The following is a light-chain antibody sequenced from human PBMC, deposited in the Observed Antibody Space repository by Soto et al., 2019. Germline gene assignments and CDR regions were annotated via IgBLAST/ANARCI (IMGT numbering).Light chain of an antibody. CDR1: QSVSNNY. J-gene: IGKJ5*01. CDR3: QQYGSSPIT. Sequence: EIALTQSPGTLSLSPGEGATLSCRASQSVSNNYLAWYQQRPGQAPRLLIYGASTRATGIPDRFSGSGSGTDFTLTISRLEPEDFAVYYCQQYGSSPITFGQGTRLEIK. CDR2: GAS. V-gene: IGKV3-20*01.